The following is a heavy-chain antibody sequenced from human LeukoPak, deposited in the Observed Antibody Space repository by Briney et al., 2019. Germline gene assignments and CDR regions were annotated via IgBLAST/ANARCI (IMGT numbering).Heavy chain of an antibody. CDR3: ARDLTTLGYSYPN. CDR1: GYTFTGYY. CDR2: INPNSGGT. Sequence: AASVKVSCKASGYTFTGYYLHWVRQAPGQGLEWMGWINPNSGGTNYAQKFQGRVTMTRDTSISTAYMELSRLRSDDTAVYYCARDLTTLGYSYPNWGQGTLVTVSS. D-gene: IGHD5-18*01. J-gene: IGHJ4*02. V-gene: IGHV1-2*02.